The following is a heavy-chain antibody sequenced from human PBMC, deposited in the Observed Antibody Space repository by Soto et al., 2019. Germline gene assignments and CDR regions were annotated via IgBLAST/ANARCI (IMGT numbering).Heavy chain of an antibody. D-gene: IGHD3-10*01. V-gene: IGHV3-23*01. CDR1: GFTFSNYA. CDR2: FTRNGNT. CDR3: AREFAPGSPNYDY. Sequence: PGGSLRLSCAASGFTFSNYAMSWVRHPPGKGLEWVSTFTRNGNTYYADSVKGRFTISRDNSKNTLSLQMDSLRAEDTAVYYCAREFAPGSPNYDYWGLGTLVTVSS. J-gene: IGHJ4*02.